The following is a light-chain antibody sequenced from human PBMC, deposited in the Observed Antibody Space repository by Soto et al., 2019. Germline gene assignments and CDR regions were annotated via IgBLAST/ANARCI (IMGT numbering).Light chain of an antibody. J-gene: IGKJ5*01. CDR2: WAS. CDR3: QQYYSTPPIT. Sequence: DIVMTQSPDSLAVSLGERATINCKSSQSVLYSSNNKNYLAWYQQKPGQPPKLPIYWASTRESGVPDRFSGSGSVTDFTLTISSLQAEDVAVYYCQQYYSTPPITFGQGTRLEIK. CDR1: QSVLYSSNNKNY. V-gene: IGKV4-1*01.